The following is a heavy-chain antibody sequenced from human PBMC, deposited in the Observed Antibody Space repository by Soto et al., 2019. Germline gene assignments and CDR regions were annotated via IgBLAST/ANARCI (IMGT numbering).Heavy chain of an antibody. CDR1: GGTFSSYT. V-gene: IGHV1-69*02. CDR2: IITIPGIA. CDR3: ARGDCSSTSCFSYPFDFQH. Sequence: QVQLVQSGAEVKKPGSSVKVSCKASGGTFSSYTISWVRQAPGQGLEWMGRIITIPGIANYAQKFQGRVTITADKSTSTAYMELSSLRSEDTAVYYCARGDCSSTSCFSYPFDFQHWGQGTLVTVSS. D-gene: IGHD2-2*01. J-gene: IGHJ1*01.